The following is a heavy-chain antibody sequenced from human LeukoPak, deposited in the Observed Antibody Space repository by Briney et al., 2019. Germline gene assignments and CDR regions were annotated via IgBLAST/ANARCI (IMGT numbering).Heavy chain of an antibody. J-gene: IGHJ4*02. D-gene: IGHD1-26*01. CDR1: GFTFSSYA. CDR3: AKDRSGSYSGTFDY. CDR2: ISGSGGST. V-gene: IGHV3-23*01. Sequence: PGGSLRLSCAASGFTFSSYAMSWVRQAPGKGLEWVSAISGSGGSTYYADSVKGRFTISRDNSKNTLYLQMNSLRAADTAVYYCAKDRSGSYSGTFDYWGQGTLVTVSS.